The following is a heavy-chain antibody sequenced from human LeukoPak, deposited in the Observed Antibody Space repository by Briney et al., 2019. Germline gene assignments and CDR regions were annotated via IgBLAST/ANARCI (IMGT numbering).Heavy chain of an antibody. D-gene: IGHD3/OR15-3a*01. CDR2: IYYSGST. V-gene: IGHV4-39*07. J-gene: IGHJ6*04. Sequence: SETLSLTCTVSGGSISRSSYYWGWIRQPPGKGLEWIGSIYYSGSTYYNPSLKSRVTISVDTSKNQFSLRLNSVTAADTAVYFCATLSLDLISWVWGKGTTVTISS. CDR1: GGSISRSSYY. CDR3: ATLSLDLISWV.